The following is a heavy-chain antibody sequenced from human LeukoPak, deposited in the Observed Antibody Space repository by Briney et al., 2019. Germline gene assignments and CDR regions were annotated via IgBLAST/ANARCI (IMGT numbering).Heavy chain of an antibody. CDR2: INTDGSST. CDR3: TKDRVWNSFDS. V-gene: IGHV3-74*01. D-gene: IGHD1-1*01. J-gene: IGHJ4*02. CDR1: GFTFSAYW. Sequence: GGSLRLSCAASGFTFSAYWMHWVRHAPGKGLVWVSRINTDGSSTTYADSVKGRFTISRDNAKNTLYLQMNSLKNEDTAVYYCTKDRVWNSFDSWGQGTLVTVSS.